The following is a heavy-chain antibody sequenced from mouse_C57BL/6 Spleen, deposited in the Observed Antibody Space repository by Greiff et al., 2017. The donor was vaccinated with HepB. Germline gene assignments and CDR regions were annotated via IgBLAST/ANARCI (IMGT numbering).Heavy chain of an antibody. V-gene: IGHV1-15*01. Sequence: QVQLQQSGAELVRPGASVTLSCKASGYTFTDYGMHWVKQTPVHGLEWIGAIDPETGGTAYNQKFKGKAILTADKSSSTAYMELRSLTSEDSAVYYCTRWDGNAMDYWGQGTSVTVSS. D-gene: IGHD2-1*01. CDR2: IDPETGGT. J-gene: IGHJ4*01. CDR3: TRWDGNAMDY. CDR1: GYTFTDYG.